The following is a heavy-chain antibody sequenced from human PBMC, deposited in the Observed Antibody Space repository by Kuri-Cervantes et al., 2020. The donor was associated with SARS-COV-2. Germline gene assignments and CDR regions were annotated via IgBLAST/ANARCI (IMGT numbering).Heavy chain of an antibody. J-gene: IGHJ5*02. CDR3: AKDRRRAYNYDSSGFGA. D-gene: IGHD3-22*01. CDR2: IKHRGST. Sequence: ESLKISCAVYGGSFSGYYWSWIRQPPGKGLEWIGEIKHRGSTNYNPSLKSLITISVNTSKDQSSLKLSSVTAANTAVYYCAKDRRRAYNYDSSGFGAWGQGTLVTVSS. CDR1: GGSFSGYY. V-gene: IGHV4-34*01.